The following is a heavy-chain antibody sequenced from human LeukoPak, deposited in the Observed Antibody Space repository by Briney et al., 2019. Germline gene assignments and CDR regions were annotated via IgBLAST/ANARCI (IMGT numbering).Heavy chain of an antibody. CDR2: ISSSGVYI. CDR3: ARDFRIYYGSGSYGSRFDP. V-gene: IGHV3-21*01. Sequence: PGGSLRLSCAASGFTFNDYGMNWVRQAPGKGLEWVSSISSSGVYIYYADPLKGRFTISRDNAKNSLYLQMNSLRAEDTAIYFCARDFRIYYGSGSYGSRFDPWGQGTLVTVSS. D-gene: IGHD3-10*01. J-gene: IGHJ5*02. CDR1: GFTFNDYG.